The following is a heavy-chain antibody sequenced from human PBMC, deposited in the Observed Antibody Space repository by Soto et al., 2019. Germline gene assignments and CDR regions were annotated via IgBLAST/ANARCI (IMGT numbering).Heavy chain of an antibody. CDR3: VRGYCTTSPCSGDFQF. D-gene: IGHD2-15*01. CDR1: GYKFTTYF. CDR2: IHPSGDT. J-gene: IGHJ1*01. Sequence: ASVKVSCKASGYKFTTYFIHWVRQAHGQGLEWMGMIHPSGDTGYAQKFRGRVTMTIDTSTTTASMELRNLTSEDTAVYFSVRGYCTTSPCSGDFQFWGQGTLVTVSS. V-gene: IGHV1-46*01.